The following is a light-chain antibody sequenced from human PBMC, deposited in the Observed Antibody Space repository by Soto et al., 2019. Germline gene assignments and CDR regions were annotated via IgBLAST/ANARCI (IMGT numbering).Light chain of an antibody. CDR3: QQRSSWPRT. CDR2: DTS. Sequence: IVMRQSPATLSVSPGERATLSCRASQSVSNNLAWYQQKPGQTPRLLIYDTSIRATGVPARFSGSGSGTEFTLTISSLEPEDFAIYYCQQRSSWPRTFGRGTKVDIK. V-gene: IGKV3-15*01. J-gene: IGKJ1*01. CDR1: QSVSNN.